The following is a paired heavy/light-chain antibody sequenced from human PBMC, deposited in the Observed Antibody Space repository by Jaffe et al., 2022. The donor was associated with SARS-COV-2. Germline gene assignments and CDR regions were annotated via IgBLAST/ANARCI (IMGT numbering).Light chain of an antibody. CDR2: GAS. Sequence: DIVLTQSPGTLSLSPGDTAIVSCWASQNVDSAYLAWYQQKPGQAPRLLISGASIRATGIPDRFSGSASGTDFTLTISRLEPEDFAVYYCQKYGSSPLTFGGGTKVEIK. J-gene: IGKJ4*01. CDR3: QKYGSSPLT. CDR1: QNVDSAY. V-gene: IGKV3-20*01.
Heavy chain of an antibody. V-gene: IGHV1-18*01. CDR1: GYDVYSYG. CDR3: ACERWNSAYGLADF. CDR2: ISTHNGNT. Sequence: QVQLVQSGGEVKKPGASVKVSCKASGYDVYSYGISWVRQAPGQGLEWMGWISTHNGNTNSAQNFQDRVTLTADSSTTTVYMELRNLRFDDTAVYFCACERWNSAYGLADFWGQGTLVTVSS. D-gene: IGHD5-12*01. J-gene: IGHJ4*02.